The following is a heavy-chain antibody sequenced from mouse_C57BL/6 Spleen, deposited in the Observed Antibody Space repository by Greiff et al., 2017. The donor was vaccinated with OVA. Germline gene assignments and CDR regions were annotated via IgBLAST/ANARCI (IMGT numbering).Heavy chain of an antibody. D-gene: IGHD3-2*02. J-gene: IGHJ2*01. CDR2: IYPGSGST. CDR3: ARWGGSSGYYFDY. Sequence: QVQLQQSGAELVKPGASVKMSCKASGYTFTSYWITWVKQRPGQGLEWIGDIYPGSGSTNYNEKFKSKATLTVDTSSSTAYMQLSSLTSEDSAVYYCARWGGSSGYYFDYWGQGTTLTVSS. CDR1: GYTFTSYW. V-gene: IGHV1-55*01.